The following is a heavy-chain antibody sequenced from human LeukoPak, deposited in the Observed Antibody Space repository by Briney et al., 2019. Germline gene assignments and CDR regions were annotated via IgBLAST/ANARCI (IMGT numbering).Heavy chain of an antibody. CDR1: GGSISSSNW. CDR3: ARDRRSDLFAAAGTLFDY. Sequence: PSGTLSLTCAVSGGSISSSNWWSWVRQPPGKGLEWIGEIYHSGSTNYNPSLKSRVTISVDKSKNQFSLKLGSVTAADTAVYYCARDRRSDLFAAAGTLFDYWGQGTLVTVSS. D-gene: IGHD6-13*01. CDR2: IYHSGST. V-gene: IGHV4-4*02. J-gene: IGHJ4*02.